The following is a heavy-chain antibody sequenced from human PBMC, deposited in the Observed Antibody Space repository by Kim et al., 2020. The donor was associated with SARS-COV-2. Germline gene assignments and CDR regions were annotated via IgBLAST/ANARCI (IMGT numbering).Heavy chain of an antibody. Sequence: SETLSLTCAVYGGSFSGYYWSWIRQPPGKGLEWIGEINHSGSTNYNPSLKSRVTISVDTSKNQFSLKLSSVTAADTAVYYCASNYDILTGYYIGPLGYWGQGTLVTVSS. CDR1: GGSFSGYY. CDR2: INHSGST. CDR3: ASNYDILTGYYIGPLGY. J-gene: IGHJ4*02. D-gene: IGHD3-9*01. V-gene: IGHV4-34*01.